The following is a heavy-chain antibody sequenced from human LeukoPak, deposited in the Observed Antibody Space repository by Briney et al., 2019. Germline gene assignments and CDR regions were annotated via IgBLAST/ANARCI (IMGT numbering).Heavy chain of an antibody. Sequence: SETLSLTCAVYGGSFSGYYWSWIRQPPGKGLEWIGEINHSGSTNYNPSLKSRVTISVDTSKNQFSLKLSSVTAADTAVYYCAREADIVAFDPWGQGTLVTVSS. CDR1: GGSFSGYY. V-gene: IGHV4-34*01. D-gene: IGHD2-15*01. CDR2: INHSGST. J-gene: IGHJ5*02. CDR3: AREADIVAFDP.